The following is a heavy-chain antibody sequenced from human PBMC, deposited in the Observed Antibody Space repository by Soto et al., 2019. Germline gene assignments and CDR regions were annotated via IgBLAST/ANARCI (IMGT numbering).Heavy chain of an antibody. CDR2: IKSKTDGGTT. CDR3: TTATWIQLWLDAFDI. D-gene: IGHD5-18*01. Sequence: PGGSLRLSCAASGFTFSNAWMNWVRQAPGKGLEWVGRIKSKTDGGTTDYAAPVKGRYTISRDDSKNTLYLQMSSLKTEDTAVYYCTTATWIQLWLDAFDIWGQGTMVTVSS. J-gene: IGHJ3*02. CDR1: GFTFSNAW. V-gene: IGHV3-15*07.